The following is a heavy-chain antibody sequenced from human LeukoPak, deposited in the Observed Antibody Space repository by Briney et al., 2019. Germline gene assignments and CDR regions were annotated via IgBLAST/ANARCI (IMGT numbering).Heavy chain of an antibody. CDR1: GFSVSRNY. Sequence: GGSLRLSCAASGFSVSRNYMTWVRQAPGEGLEWVSLIYSGGSTSYADSVKGRFTISRDNSKNTLYLQMNSLRAEDTAVYYCARKTDHQTGGDYWGQGALVTVSS. J-gene: IGHJ4*02. CDR3: ARKTDHQTGGDY. CDR2: IYSGGST. D-gene: IGHD1-1*01. V-gene: IGHV3-66*01.